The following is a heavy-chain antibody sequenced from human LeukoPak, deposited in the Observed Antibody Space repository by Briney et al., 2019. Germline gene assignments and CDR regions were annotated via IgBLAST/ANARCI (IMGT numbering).Heavy chain of an antibody. CDR1: GGSLSTHH. Sequence: KTSETLSLTCVVSGGSLSTHHWSWIRQSPGRGLEWIGYFSDSGSTNYNPSLKSRVTISVDTSKNQFSLMLSSVTAADAAVYYCARGYDSSAYYPFNYWGQGTLVTVSS. CDR3: ARGYDSSAYYPFNY. J-gene: IGHJ4*02. V-gene: IGHV4-59*11. CDR2: FSDSGST. D-gene: IGHD3-22*01.